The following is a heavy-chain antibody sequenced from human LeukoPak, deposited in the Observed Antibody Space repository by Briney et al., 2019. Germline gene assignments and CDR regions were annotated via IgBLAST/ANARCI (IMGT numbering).Heavy chain of an antibody. Sequence: SVTLSCTASGGTFSSNAISWVRQAPGQGLEWMGGIITIIGTSNYEQKFQVRVTITADESTSTAYMELSSMRSEDTAVYYYSRFVVDFVKGDDYWGQGTLVTVSS. J-gene: IGHJ4*02. V-gene: IGHV1-69*01. CDR2: IITIIGTS. CDR3: SRFVVDFVKGDDY. D-gene: IGHD3-16*01. CDR1: GGTFSSNA.